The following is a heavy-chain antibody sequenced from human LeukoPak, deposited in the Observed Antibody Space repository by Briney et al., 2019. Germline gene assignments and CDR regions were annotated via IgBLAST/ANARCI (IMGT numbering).Heavy chain of an antibody. CDR3: AASAYDYSGDY. CDR1: GDSISSSNW. D-gene: IGHD5-12*01. Sequence: SETLSLTCAVSGDSISSSNWWSWVRQPPGKGLEWIGQIYHSGSTNYNPSLKSRVTISLDKSKNQFSLELTSVTAADTAVYYCAASAYDYSGDYWGQGTLVTVSS. V-gene: IGHV4-4*02. J-gene: IGHJ4*02. CDR2: IYHSGST.